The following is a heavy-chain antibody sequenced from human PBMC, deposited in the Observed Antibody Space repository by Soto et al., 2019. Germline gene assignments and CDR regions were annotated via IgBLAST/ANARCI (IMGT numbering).Heavy chain of an antibody. J-gene: IGHJ4*02. D-gene: IGHD3-22*01. CDR3: ARLYYDRSGYFDY. Sequence: GGSLRLSCAASVFTFSSYAMSLVRQSPGKGLEWVSAISGSGGSTYYADSVKGRFTISRDNSKNTLYMQMNSLRAEDTAVYYCARLYYDRSGYFDYCGQGTLVTVSS. CDR1: VFTFSSYA. CDR2: ISGSGGST. V-gene: IGHV3-23*01.